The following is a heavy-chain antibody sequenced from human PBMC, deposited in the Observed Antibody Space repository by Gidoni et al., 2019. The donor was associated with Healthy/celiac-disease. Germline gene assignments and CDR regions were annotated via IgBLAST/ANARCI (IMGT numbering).Heavy chain of an antibody. Sequence: EVQLVESGGGLVKHGGSLRLSRAASGFTFSSYRMNWVRQAPGKGLEWVSFIISRSSYIYYADSVKGRFTISRDNVKNSLYLQMNSLRAEDTAVYYCARELIGSGPPYYYGMDVWGQGTTVTVSS. CDR2: IISRSSYI. CDR1: GFTFSSYR. CDR3: ARELIGSGPPYYYGMDV. V-gene: IGHV3-21*01. J-gene: IGHJ6*02. D-gene: IGHD2-15*01.